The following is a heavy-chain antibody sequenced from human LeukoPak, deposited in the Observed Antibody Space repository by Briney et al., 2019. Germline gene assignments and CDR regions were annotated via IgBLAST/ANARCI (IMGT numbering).Heavy chain of an antibody. J-gene: IGHJ6*03. D-gene: IGHD1-26*01. CDR3: ARGGRTFTIQKHYYYMDV. CDR2: IYYSGSI. CDR1: GGSISSSNYY. V-gene: IGHV4-39*07. Sequence: SETLSLTCTVSGGSISSSNYYWGWIRQPPGKGLEWIGSIYYSGSIYYNPSLKSRVTISVDTSKNQFSLKLSSVTAADTAVYYCARGGRTFTIQKHYYYMDVWGKGTTVTVSS.